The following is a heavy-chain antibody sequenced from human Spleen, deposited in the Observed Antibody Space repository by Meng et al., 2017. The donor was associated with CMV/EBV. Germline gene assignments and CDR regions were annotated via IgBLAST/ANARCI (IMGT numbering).Heavy chain of an antibody. D-gene: IGHD5-18*01. Sequence: GESLKISCAASGFTFSSYAMSWVRQAPGKGLEWVSAISGSGGSTYYADSVKGRFTISRDNSKNTLYLQMNSLRAEDTAVYYCARSNRGFIYGFDFWGQGTLVTVSS. J-gene: IGHJ5*01. V-gene: IGHV3-23*01. CDR3: ARSNRGFIYGFDF. CDR2: ISGSGGST. CDR1: GFTFSSYA.